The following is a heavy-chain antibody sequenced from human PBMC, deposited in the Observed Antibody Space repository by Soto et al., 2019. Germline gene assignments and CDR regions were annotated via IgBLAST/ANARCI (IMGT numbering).Heavy chain of an antibody. Sequence: GASVKVSCKASGYTFTSYGISWGRQAPGQGLEWMGWISAYNGNTNYAQKLQGRVTMTTDTSTSTAYMELRSLRSDDTAVYYCARPVYCSSTSCYWFDPWGQGTLVTVSS. J-gene: IGHJ5*02. CDR1: GYTFTSYG. CDR3: ARPVYCSSTSCYWFDP. D-gene: IGHD2-2*01. V-gene: IGHV1-18*01. CDR2: ISAYNGNT.